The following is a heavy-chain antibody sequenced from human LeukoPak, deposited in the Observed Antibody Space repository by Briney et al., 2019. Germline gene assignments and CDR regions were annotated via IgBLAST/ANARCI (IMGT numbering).Heavy chain of an antibody. V-gene: IGHV3-20*04. D-gene: IGHD3-3*01. J-gene: IGHJ5*02. CDR1: GFTFDDYG. CDR3: ARVETYYDFWSGYTNWFDP. Sequence: GGSLRLSCAASGFTFDDYGMSWVRQAPGKGLEWVSGINWNGGSTGYADSVKGRFTISRDNAKSSLYLQMNSLRAEDTALYYCARVETYYDFWSGYTNWFDPWGQGTLVTVSS. CDR2: INWNGGST.